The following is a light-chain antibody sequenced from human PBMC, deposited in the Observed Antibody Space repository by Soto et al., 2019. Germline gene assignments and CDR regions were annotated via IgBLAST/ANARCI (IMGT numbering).Light chain of an antibody. V-gene: IGKV1-39*01. J-gene: IGKJ3*01. CDR1: RSISNY. CDR2: GAF. Sequence: DIQMTQSPSSLSASVGDAVSLTCRASRSISNYLNWYQQKPGRAPKLLISGAFSLQRGVPSRFSGSGSGTTFTLTITSLQPDDFAIYFCQHSYTAPYAFGPGAKVDIK. CDR3: QHSYTAPYA.